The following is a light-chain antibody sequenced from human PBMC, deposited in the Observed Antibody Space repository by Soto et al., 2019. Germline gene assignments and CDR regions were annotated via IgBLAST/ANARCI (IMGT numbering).Light chain of an antibody. CDR3: QQYNNWPIT. Sequence: EIVMTQAPATLSVSPGERAPLSCRTSQSIGSNLAWYLQKPGQAPRLLIYGASTRATGISARFSGSGSGTEFTLTISSLQSEDFAVYYCQQYNNWPITFGQGTGLEI. CDR1: QSIGSN. J-gene: IGKJ5*01. CDR2: GAS. V-gene: IGKV3-15*01.